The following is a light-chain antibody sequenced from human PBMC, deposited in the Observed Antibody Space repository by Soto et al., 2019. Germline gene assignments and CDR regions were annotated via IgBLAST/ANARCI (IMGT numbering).Light chain of an antibody. V-gene: IGKV3-15*01. CDR2: AAS. J-gene: IGKJ1*01. Sequence: EIPRRQSQARLSVSPGERATLAGGASQYVSTNVAWYQQKPGQGPRLLIYAASSRATGTPARFSGSGSATEFTLTISNLQSEDFAIYFCQQYNNWPLTFGQGTKVDIK. CDR3: QQYNNWPLT. CDR1: QYVSTN.